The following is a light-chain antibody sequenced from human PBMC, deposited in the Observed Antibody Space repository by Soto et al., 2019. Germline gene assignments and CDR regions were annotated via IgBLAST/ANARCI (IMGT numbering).Light chain of an antibody. V-gene: IGKV3-20*01. CDR3: QPYGSSPPYT. CDR2: GSS. CDR1: QTVSGNY. Sequence: EIVLTQSPGILSLSPGERATLSCRASQTVSGNYLAWYQQKPGQSPRLLIYGSSDRATGIPDRFSGSGSGTDFTLTITRVEPEDFAVYYCQPYGSSPPYTFGQGTTLEL. J-gene: IGKJ2*01.